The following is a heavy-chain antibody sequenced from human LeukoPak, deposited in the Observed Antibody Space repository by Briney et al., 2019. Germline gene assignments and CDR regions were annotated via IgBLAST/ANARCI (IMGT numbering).Heavy chain of an antibody. CDR1: GASISNYY. CDR3: ARDNRFGVVVYYGMDV. Sequence: SETLALTCTVSGASISNYYWSWIRQPPGKGLEWIGYIYYSGSINYNPSPKNGATISVGTSKNQVSLKLRSVTAADTAVYYCARDNRFGVVVYYGMDVWGKGTTVTVSS. D-gene: IGHD3-10*01. V-gene: IGHV4-59*01. CDR2: IYYSGSI. J-gene: IGHJ6*04.